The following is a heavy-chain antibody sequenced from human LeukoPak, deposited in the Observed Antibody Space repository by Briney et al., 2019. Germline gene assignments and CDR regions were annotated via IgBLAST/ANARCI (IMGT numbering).Heavy chain of an antibody. CDR3: ARANFLYCSSTTCLFDY. V-gene: IGHV1-2*02. CDR2: INPNDGDT. J-gene: IGHJ4*02. D-gene: IGHD2-2*01. Sequence: ASVKISCKASGYTFTDYYMHWVRQAPGQGFEWMGWINPNDGDTNYAQKFQGRVTMTRDTSISTAHMEVSRLRSDDTAVYYCARANFLYCSSTTCLFDYWGQGTLVTVSS. CDR1: GYTFTDYY.